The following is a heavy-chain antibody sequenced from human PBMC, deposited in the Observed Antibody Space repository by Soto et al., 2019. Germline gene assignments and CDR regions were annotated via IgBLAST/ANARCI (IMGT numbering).Heavy chain of an antibody. CDR2: SYYSGTT. V-gene: IGHV4-39*01. Sequence: SVTCPVGGCCRRLYRHCWPWHHQPPGKGLEWIGSSYYSGTTYFNPSLKSRATISVDTSKNQFSLRLTSVTAADTAIYYCTRRYNWNENYFAPRGPGDLVIVFS. CDR3: TRRYNWNENYFAP. CDR1: GCCRRLYRHC. J-gene: IGHJ4*02. D-gene: IGHD1-20*01.